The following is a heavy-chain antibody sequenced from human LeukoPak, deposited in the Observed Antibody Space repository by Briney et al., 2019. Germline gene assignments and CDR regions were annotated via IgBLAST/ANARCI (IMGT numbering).Heavy chain of an antibody. D-gene: IGHD2-21*02. CDR3: MVTHPQHYYFDY. Sequence: GGSLRLSCAASGFPFSSHVLSWVRQAPGKGLEWIAYINHNGEAIYYPDFVKGRFIISRDNAKNSLYLQMNSLRAEDTAVYRCMVTHPQHYYFDYWGQGTLVTVSS. V-gene: IGHV3-48*01. CDR2: INHNGEAI. CDR1: GFPFSSHV. J-gene: IGHJ4*02.